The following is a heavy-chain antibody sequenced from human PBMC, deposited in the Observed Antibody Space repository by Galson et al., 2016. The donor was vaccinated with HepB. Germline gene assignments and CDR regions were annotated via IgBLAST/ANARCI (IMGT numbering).Heavy chain of an antibody. D-gene: IGHD1-20*01. J-gene: IGHJ6*02. CDR3: VKVHDITLNHLLGALDV. CDR1: GFTLTNYA. V-gene: IGHV3-23*01. Sequence: SLRLSCAASGFTLTNYAMSWVRQTPGKGLEWVSGINGGGGSTYEANSVKGRFTISRDISKSALYLQMNSLRGEDAGVYYCVKVHDITLNHLLGALDVWGQGTTVAVSS. CDR2: INGGGGST.